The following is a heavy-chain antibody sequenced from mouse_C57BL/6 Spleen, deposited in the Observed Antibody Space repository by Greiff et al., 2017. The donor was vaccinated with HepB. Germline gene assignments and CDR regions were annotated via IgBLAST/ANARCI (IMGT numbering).Heavy chain of an antibody. CDR3: ARGGYSPIDV. CDR2: INPNNGGT. J-gene: IGHJ1*03. V-gene: IGHV1-26*01. CDR1: GYTFTDYY. D-gene: IGHD2-12*01. Sequence: EVQLQQSGPELVKPGASVKISCKASGYTFTDYYMNWVKQSHGKSLEWIGDINPNNGGTSYNQKFKGKATLTVDKSSSTAYMELRSLTSEDSAVYYCARGGYSPIDVWGTGTTVTVSS.